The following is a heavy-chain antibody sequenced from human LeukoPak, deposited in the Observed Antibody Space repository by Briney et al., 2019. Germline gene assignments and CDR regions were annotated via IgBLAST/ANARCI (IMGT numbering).Heavy chain of an antibody. Sequence: SETLSLTCAVSGYSISSGYYWGWIRQPPGKGLEWIGSIYHSGSTYYNPSLKSRVTISVDTSKNQFSLKLSSVTAADTAVYYCARLRITFGGVIAHGDYWGQGTLATVSS. D-gene: IGHD3-16*02. V-gene: IGHV4-38-2*01. CDR2: IYHSGST. CDR1: GYSISSGYY. CDR3: ARLRITFGGVIAHGDY. J-gene: IGHJ4*02.